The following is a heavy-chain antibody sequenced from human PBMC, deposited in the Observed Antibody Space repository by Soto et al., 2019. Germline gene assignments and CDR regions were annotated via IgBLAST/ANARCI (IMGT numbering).Heavy chain of an antibody. CDR2: IYSGGST. D-gene: IGHD6-6*01. J-gene: IGHJ6*03. Sequence: GGSLRLSCAASGFTVSSNYMSWVRQAPGKGLEWVSVIYSGGSTYYADSVKGRFTISRDNSKNTLYLQMNSLRAEDTAVYYCAREAVEYSSFGDYYYYMDVWGKGTTVTVSS. CDR3: AREAVEYSSFGDYYYYMDV. V-gene: IGHV3-66*01. CDR1: GFTVSSNY.